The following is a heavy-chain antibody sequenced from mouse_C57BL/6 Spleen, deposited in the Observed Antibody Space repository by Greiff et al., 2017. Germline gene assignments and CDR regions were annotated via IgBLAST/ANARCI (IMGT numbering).Heavy chain of an antibody. J-gene: IGHJ1*03. CDR3: ARGASYYGSRGWYFDV. CDR2: IYPGSGST. CDR1: GYTFTSYW. Sequence: QVQLQQSGAELVKPGASVKMSCKASGYTFTSYWITWVKQRPGQGLEWIGDIYPGSGSTNYNEKFKSKATLTVDTSSSTAYMQLSSLTSEDSAVYYCARGASYYGSRGWYFDVWCTGTTVTVSS. V-gene: IGHV1-55*01. D-gene: IGHD1-1*01.